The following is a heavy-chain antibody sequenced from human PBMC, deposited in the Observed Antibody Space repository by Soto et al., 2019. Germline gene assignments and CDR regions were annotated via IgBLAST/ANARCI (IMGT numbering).Heavy chain of an antibody. D-gene: IGHD1-26*01. CDR2: IYRGGTP. CDR3: ARTHSGSYYSVFNY. J-gene: IGHJ4*02. Sequence: QVQLQESGPGLVKPSETMSLTCVVSNFSISSGYYWGWIRQAPGKGLEGIASIYRGGTPSYNPSLKGRVTISVDPSKNQFSLMLTAVTAADTAVYYCARTHSGSYYSVFNYWGRGSLVTVSS. CDR1: NFSISSGYY. V-gene: IGHV4-38-2*01.